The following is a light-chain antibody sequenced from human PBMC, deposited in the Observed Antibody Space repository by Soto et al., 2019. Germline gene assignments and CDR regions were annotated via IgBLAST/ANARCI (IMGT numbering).Light chain of an antibody. J-gene: IGLJ3*02. CDR2: STS. Sequence: QAVVTQEPSLTVSPGRTVTLTCASSTGAVTSGYYPNWFQQKSGQPPRPLIYSTSNMHSWTPARFSGSLLGGKAALTLSGVQPEDEAEYYCLLYFGGAQSWVFGGGTKLTVL. CDR1: TGAVTSGYY. CDR3: LLYFGGAQSWV. V-gene: IGLV7-43*01.